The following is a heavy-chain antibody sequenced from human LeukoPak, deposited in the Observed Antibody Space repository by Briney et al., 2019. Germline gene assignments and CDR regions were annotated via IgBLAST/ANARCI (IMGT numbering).Heavy chain of an antibody. CDR3: AKGNYYDSSGYYPD. V-gene: IGHV3-30*18. Sequence: GGSLRLSCAASGFTFGSYGMHWVRQAPGKGLEWVAVISYDGSNKYYADSVKGRFTISRDNSKNTLYLQMNSLRAEDTAVYYCAKGNYYDSSGYYPDWGQGTLVTVSS. D-gene: IGHD3-22*01. CDR1: GFTFGSYG. CDR2: ISYDGSNK. J-gene: IGHJ4*02.